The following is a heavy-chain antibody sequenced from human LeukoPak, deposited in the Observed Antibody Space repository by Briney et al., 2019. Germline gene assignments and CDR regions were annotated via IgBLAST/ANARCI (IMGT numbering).Heavy chain of an antibody. D-gene: IGHD3-10*01. Sequence: PSETLSLTCAVYGGSFSGYYWSWIRQPPGKGLEWIGEINHSGSTYYNPSLKSRVTISVDRSKNQFSLKLSSVTAADTAVYYCARRGYLRFRGFGELSPYYFDYWGQGTLVTVSS. CDR2: INHSGST. CDR1: GGSFSGYY. V-gene: IGHV4-34*01. J-gene: IGHJ4*02. CDR3: ARRGYLRFRGFGELSPYYFDY.